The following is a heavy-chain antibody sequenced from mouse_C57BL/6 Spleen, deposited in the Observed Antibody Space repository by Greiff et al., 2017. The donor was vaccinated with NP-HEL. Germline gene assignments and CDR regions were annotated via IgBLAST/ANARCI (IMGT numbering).Heavy chain of an antibody. CDR2: ISDGGSYT. J-gene: IGHJ3*01. V-gene: IGHV5-4*01. Sequence: EVKVEESGGGLVKPGGSLKLSCAASGFTFSSYAMSWVRQTPEKRLEWVATISDGGSYTYYPDNVKGRFTISRDNAKNNLYLQMSHLKAEDTAMYYCARDRGSLRDWFAYWGQGTLVTVSA. CDR1: GFTFSSYA. D-gene: IGHD1-1*02. CDR3: ARDRGSLRDWFAY.